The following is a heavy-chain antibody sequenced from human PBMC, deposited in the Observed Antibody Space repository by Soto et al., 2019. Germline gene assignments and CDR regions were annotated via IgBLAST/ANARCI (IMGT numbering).Heavy chain of an antibody. CDR3: ARVSGYPYYFDY. CDR2: INHSGST. D-gene: IGHD3-22*01. J-gene: IGHJ4*02. Sequence: SETLSLTCAVYGGSFSGYYWSWIRQPPGKGLEWIGEINHSGSTNYNPSLKSRVTISVDTSKNQFSLKLSSVTAADTAVYYCARVSGYPYYFDYWGQGTLVTVSS. CDR1: GGSFSGYY. V-gene: IGHV4-34*01.